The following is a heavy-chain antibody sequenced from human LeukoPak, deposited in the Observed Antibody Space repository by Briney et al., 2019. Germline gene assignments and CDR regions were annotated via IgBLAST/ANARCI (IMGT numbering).Heavy chain of an antibody. V-gene: IGHV4-59*08. CDR2: IYYSGST. J-gene: IGHJ4*02. Sequence: PSETLSLTCTVSGGSNSSYYWSWIRQPPGKGLEWIGYIYYSGSTNYNPSLKSRVTISVDTSKNQFSLKLSSVTAADTAVYYCARHSVGSSGWYRDWGQGTLVTVSS. CDR3: ARHSVGSSGWYRD. D-gene: IGHD6-19*01. CDR1: GGSNSSYY.